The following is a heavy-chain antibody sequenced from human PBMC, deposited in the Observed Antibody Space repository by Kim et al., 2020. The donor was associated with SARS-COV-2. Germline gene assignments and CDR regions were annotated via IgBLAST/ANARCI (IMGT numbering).Heavy chain of an antibody. CDR1: GFTFSNAW. V-gene: IGHV3-15*01. CDR2: IKSKTDGGTT. CDR3: TTSYDFALYLMDV. Sequence: GGSLRLSCAASGFTFSNAWMGWVRQAPGKGLEWVGRIKSKTDGGTTDYAAPVKGRFTISRDDSKNTLYLQMNSLKTEDTAVYYCTTSYDFALYLMDVWGQGTTVTVSS. D-gene: IGHD3-3*01. J-gene: IGHJ6*02.